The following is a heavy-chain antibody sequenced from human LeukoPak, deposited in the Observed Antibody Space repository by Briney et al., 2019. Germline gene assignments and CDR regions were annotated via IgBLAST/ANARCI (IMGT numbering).Heavy chain of an antibody. CDR3: AELGITMIGGV. CDR1: GFTFSSYE. V-gene: IGHV3-48*03. CDR2: ISSSGSTI. D-gene: IGHD3-10*02. J-gene: IGHJ6*04. Sequence: GGSLTLSCAASGFTFSSYEMNWVRQDPGKGLEWVSYISSSGSTINYADSVKGRFTISRDNAKNSLYLQMNSLRAEDTAVYYCAELGITMIGGVWGKGTTVTISS.